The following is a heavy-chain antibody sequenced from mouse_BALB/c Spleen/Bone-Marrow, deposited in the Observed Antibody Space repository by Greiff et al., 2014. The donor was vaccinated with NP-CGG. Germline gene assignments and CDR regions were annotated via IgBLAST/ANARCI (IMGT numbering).Heavy chain of an antibody. J-gene: IGHJ2*01. CDR2: IDPANGDT. CDR3: ARDYGPFDY. V-gene: IGHV14-3*02. Sequence: EVKFQESGAELVKPGASVKLSCTASGFNIKDIYMHWVKQRPEQGLEWIGRIDPANGDTKYDPKFQGKATITADTSSNTAYLQLSSLTSEDTAVYYCARDYGPFDYWGQGTTLTVSS. CDR1: GFNIKDIY. D-gene: IGHD1-2*01.